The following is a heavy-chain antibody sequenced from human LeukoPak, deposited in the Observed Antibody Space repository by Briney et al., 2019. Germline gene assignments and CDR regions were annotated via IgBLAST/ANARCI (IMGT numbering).Heavy chain of an antibody. Sequence: SQTLSLTCAVSGDSVSSADYSWSWIRRPPGKGLEGVGQISNSGSTYYNPSLKSRATISLDRSKKQFSLKLTSMTAADTAVYYCARNNSHYGLDVWGPGTTVTVSS. CDR3: ARNNSHYGLDV. CDR1: GDSVSSADYS. CDR2: ISNSGST. V-gene: IGHV4-30-2*01. D-gene: IGHD1/OR15-1a*01. J-gene: IGHJ6*02.